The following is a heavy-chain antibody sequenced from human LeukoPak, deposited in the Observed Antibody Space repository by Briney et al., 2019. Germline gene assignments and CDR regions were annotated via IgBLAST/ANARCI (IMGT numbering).Heavy chain of an antibody. V-gene: IGHV3-23*01. CDR3: AKERGYGYNHIDY. CDR1: GFTFSRYA. Sequence: GGSLRLSCAASGFTFSRYAMSWVRQAPGKGLEWVSTISGSGGSTYYADSVKGRFTISRDKSKNTVYLQMNSLRAEDTAVYYCAKERGYGYNHIDYWGQGTLVTVSS. CDR2: ISGSGGST. D-gene: IGHD5-24*01. J-gene: IGHJ4*02.